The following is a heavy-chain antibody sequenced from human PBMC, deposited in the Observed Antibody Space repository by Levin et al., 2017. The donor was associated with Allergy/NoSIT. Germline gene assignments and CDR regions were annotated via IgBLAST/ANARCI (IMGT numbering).Heavy chain of an antibody. CDR3: ARGRSPDHYYYMDV. D-gene: IGHD1-26*01. CDR2: IHDSGST. J-gene: IGHJ6*03. CDR1: GGSISSFY. Sequence: SETLSLTCTVSGGSISSFYWSWIRQTPGKGLEWIGYIHDSGSTNKNPSLKSRVNISVDMSKNQFSLNLSFVTAADTAVYYCARGRSPDHYYYMDVWGKGTTVTVSS. V-gene: IGHV4-59*01.